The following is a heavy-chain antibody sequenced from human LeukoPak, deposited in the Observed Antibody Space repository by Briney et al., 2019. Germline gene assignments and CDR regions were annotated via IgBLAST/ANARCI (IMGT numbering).Heavy chain of an antibody. V-gene: IGHV4-30-4*08. Sequence: PSQTLSLTCTVSGGSISSGDYYWSWIRQPPGKGLEWIGYIYYTVSTFYNPSLKSRVAISVDTSKNLFSLKLTSVTAADTAVYYCARNDCSSTSCHFGDAFDIWGQGAMVTVSS. D-gene: IGHD2-2*01. CDR1: GGSISSGDYY. CDR3: ARNDCSSTSCHFGDAFDI. CDR2: IYYTVST. J-gene: IGHJ3*02.